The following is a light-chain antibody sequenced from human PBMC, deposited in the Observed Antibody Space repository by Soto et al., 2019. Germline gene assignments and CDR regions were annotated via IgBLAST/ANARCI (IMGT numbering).Light chain of an antibody. J-gene: IGKJ2*01. V-gene: IGKV3-20*01. CDR2: AAS. CDR3: QHYGNSPYT. Sequence: EIVLTQSPGTLSLSPGERVTLSCRASQSVPSNYLAWYQHKPGRAPRLLLYAASNIATGVPGRFSGSGSGTEFNLTLSRLESEDSAVYYCQHYGNSPYTFGRGTKLEI. CDR1: QSVPSNY.